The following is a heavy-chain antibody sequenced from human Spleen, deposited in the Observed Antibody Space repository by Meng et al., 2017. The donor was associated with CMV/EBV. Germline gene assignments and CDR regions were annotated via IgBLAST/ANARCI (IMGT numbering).Heavy chain of an antibody. Sequence: GGSLRLSCAASGFTFKNAWMSWVRQAPGKGLEWVGRIRSKTDGGITEYAAPVKGRFTISRVDSTNTLYLQINRLKIEDTGIYYCTDMGRWGQGTLVTVSS. CDR1: GFTFKNAW. J-gene: IGHJ4*02. V-gene: IGHV3-15*01. CDR3: TDMGR. CDR2: IRSKTDGGIT.